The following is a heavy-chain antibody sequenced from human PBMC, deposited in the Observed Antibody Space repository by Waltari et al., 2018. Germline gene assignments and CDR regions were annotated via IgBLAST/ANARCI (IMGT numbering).Heavy chain of an antibody. Sequence: QVQLQESGPGLVKPSQTLSLTCTVSGASMSGSYYWNWIRQSAGKGLEWIGRVSSSGTTNYNPSLMSRATISLDMSKSQFSLKLSSVTAADTAVYYCARQKAAYDFAYWGQGTLVTVSS. D-gene: IGHD3-3*01. CDR3: ARQKAAYDFAY. CDR2: VSSSGTT. CDR1: GASMSGSYY. J-gene: IGHJ4*02. V-gene: IGHV4-61*02.